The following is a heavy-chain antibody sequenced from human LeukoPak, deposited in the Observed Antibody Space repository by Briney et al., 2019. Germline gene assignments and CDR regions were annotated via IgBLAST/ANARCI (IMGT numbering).Heavy chain of an antibody. V-gene: IGHV3-48*03. CDR1: GFTFSSYE. Sequence: GGSLRLSCAASGFTFSSYEMNWVRQAPGKGLEWVSYISSSGSAMYYADSMKGRFTISRDSAKNSLYLQMNSLRAEDTAVYYCARDVAPIDYWGQGTLVTVSS. CDR3: ARDVAPIDY. CDR2: ISSSGSAM. J-gene: IGHJ4*02.